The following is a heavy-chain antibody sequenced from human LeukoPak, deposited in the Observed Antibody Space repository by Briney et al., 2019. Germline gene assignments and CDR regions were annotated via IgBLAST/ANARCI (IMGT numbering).Heavy chain of an antibody. CDR3: ARSLRADYYYYYMDV. CDR2: IYTSGST. D-gene: IGHD1-26*01. V-gene: IGHV4-4*07. CDR1: GGSISSYY. J-gene: IGHJ6*03. Sequence: SETLSLTCTVSGGSISSYYWSWIRQPAGKGLEWIGRIYTSGSTNYNPSLKSRVTMPVDTSKNQFSLKLSSVTAADTAVYYCARSLRADYYYYYMDVWGKGTTVTVSS.